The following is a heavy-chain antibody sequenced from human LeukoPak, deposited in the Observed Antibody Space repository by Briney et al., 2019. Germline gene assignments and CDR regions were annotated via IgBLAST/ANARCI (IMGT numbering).Heavy chain of an antibody. J-gene: IGHJ4*02. CDR3: ARSIVATISEYYY. CDR2: INHSGST. CDR1: GGSFSGYY. Sequence: SETLSLTCAVYGGSFSGYYWCWIRQPPGKGLEWIGEINHSGSTNYNPSLKSRVTISVDTSKNQFSLKLSSVTAADTAVYYCARSIVATISEYYYWGQGTLVTVSS. V-gene: IGHV4-34*01. D-gene: IGHD5-12*01.